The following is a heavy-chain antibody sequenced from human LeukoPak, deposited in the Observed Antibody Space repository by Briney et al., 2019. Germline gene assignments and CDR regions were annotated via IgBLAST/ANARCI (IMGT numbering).Heavy chain of an antibody. Sequence: GASVKVSCKASGYSFTGYYMHWVRQAPGQGLEWMGWINPYSGGTNHAQKFQGRVTMTRDTSISTAYMELSRLRSDDTAVYYCVRDRTKYCSSTSCPLDYWGQGTLVTVSS. D-gene: IGHD2-2*01. V-gene: IGHV1-2*02. J-gene: IGHJ4*02. CDR3: VRDRTKYCSSTSCPLDY. CDR2: INPYSGGT. CDR1: GYSFTGYY.